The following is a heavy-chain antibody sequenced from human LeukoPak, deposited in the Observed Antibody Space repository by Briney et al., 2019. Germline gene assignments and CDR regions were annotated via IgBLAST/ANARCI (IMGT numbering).Heavy chain of an antibody. V-gene: IGHV4-39*01. CDR1: GGSISSSSYY. Sequence: SETLSLTCTVSGGSISSSSYYWGWIRQPPGKGLEWIGSIYYSGSTYYNPSLKSRVTISVDTSKNQFFLKLSSVTAADTAVYYCARSSRSDYDSSGYLFDYWGQGTLVTVSS. J-gene: IGHJ4*02. CDR2: IYYSGST. CDR3: ARSSRSDYDSSGYLFDY. D-gene: IGHD3-22*01.